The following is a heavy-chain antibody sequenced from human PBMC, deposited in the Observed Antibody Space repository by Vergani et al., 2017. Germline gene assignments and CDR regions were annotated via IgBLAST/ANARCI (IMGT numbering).Heavy chain of an antibody. CDR1: GASISSGPFF. V-gene: IGHV4-61*02. CDR3: VREDVRYYDSYGDSAGFFDS. Sequence: QLQLQESGPGLVRPSETLSLTCSVSGASISSGPFFWSWIRQPAGKGLEWIGRISNSGSAKYNSSLRSRVTISVDTANNQFSLKLRSLTVADTAVYYCVREDVRYYDSYGDSAGFFDSWGQGTLVIVSS. CDR2: ISNSGSA. J-gene: IGHJ5*01. D-gene: IGHD3-22*01.